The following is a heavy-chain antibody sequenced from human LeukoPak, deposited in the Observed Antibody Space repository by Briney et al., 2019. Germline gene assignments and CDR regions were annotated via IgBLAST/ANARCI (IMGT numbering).Heavy chain of an antibody. J-gene: IGHJ3*02. D-gene: IGHD2-2*01. CDR3: ARDRPDIVVVPALVPHKTGAFDI. Sequence: PGGSLRLSCAASGFTFSSYAMHWVRQAPGKGLEWVAVISYDGSNKYYADSVKGRFTISRDNSKNTLYLQMNSLRAEDTAVYYCARDRPDIVVVPALVPHKTGAFDIWGQGTMVTVSS. CDR1: GFTFSSYA. CDR2: ISYDGSNK. V-gene: IGHV3-30-3*01.